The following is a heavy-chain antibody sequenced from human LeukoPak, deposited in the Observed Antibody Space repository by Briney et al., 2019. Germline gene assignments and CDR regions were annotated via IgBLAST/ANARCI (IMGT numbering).Heavy chain of an antibody. CDR2: INPNSGGT. J-gene: IGHJ6*02. D-gene: IGHD5-18*01. V-gene: IGHV1-2*02. CDR3: ARPARGYSYGYGKHYYYYGMDV. CDR1: GYTFTGYY. Sequence: ASVKVSCKTSGYTFTGYYVHWVRQAPGQGLEWMGWINPNSGGTNYAQKFQGRVTMTRDTSISTAYMELSRLRSDDTAVYYCARPARGYSYGYGKHYYYYGMDVWGQGTTVTVSS.